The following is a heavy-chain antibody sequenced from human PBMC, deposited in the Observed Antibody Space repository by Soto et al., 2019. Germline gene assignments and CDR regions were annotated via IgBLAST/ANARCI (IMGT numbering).Heavy chain of an antibody. D-gene: IGHD3-3*01. CDR2: INHSGST. V-gene: IGHV4-34*01. J-gene: IGHJ6*03. CDR1: GGSFSGYY. CDR3: ARVVRLRFLEWLSYYYYMDV. Sequence: SETLSLTCAVYGGSFSGYYWSWIRQPPGKGLEWIGEINHSGSTNYNPSLKSRVTISVDTSKNQFSLKLSSVTAADTAVYYCARVVRLRFLEWLSYYYYMDVWGKGTTVTVSS.